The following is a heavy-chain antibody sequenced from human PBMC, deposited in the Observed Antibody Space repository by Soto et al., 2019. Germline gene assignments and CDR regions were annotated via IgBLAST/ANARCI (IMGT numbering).Heavy chain of an antibody. CDR1: SGSVSRTSYY. V-gene: IGHV4-61*01. J-gene: IGHJ5*02. Sequence: SETLSLTCTVSSGSVSRTSYYWSWIRQPPGKGLEWIGYISYRGSTNYSPSPRSRVTISVDTSKNQFSLRLSSVTAADTAVYYCASLYCTRTSCYVNPWGQGTLVTVSS. D-gene: IGHD2-2*01. CDR2: ISYRGST. CDR3: ASLYCTRTSCYVNP.